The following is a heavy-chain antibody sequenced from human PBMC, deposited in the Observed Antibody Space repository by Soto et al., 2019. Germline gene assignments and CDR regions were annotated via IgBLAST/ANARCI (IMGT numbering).Heavy chain of an antibody. D-gene: IGHD4-17*01. V-gene: IGHV4-4*02. J-gene: IGHJ4*02. Sequence: SETLSLTCAVSGGSIMSSNWGSCVREPPWKGLEWIGEIYHSGSTNYNPSLKSRVTISVDKSKNQFSLKLSSVTAADTAVYYCARDRGYGDYVPFDYWGQGTLVTAPQ. CDR3: ARDRGYGDYVPFDY. CDR2: IYHSGST. CDR1: GGSIMSSNW.